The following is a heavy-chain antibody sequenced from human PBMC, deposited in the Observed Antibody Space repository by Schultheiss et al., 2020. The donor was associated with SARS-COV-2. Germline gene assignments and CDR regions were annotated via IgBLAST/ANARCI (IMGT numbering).Heavy chain of an antibody. CDR1: GGSFSGYY. CDR3: AREQRIWGETYYYYYMDV. CDR2: INHSGST. D-gene: IGHD3-16*01. Sequence: SETLSLTCAVYGGSFSGYYWSWIRQPPGKGLEWIGEINHSGSTNYNPSLKSRVTISVDTSKNQFSLKLSSVTAADTAVYYCAREQRIWGETYYYYYMDVWGKGTTVTVSS. J-gene: IGHJ6*03. V-gene: IGHV4-34*01.